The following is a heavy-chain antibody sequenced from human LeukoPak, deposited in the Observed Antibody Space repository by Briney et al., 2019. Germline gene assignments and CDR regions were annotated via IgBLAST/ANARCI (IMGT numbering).Heavy chain of an antibody. Sequence: GGSLRLSCAASGFTVSSNYMSWVRQPPGKGLEWVSVIYSGGSTYYADSVKGRFTISRDDSKNTLYLQMNSLRAEDTAVYYCARGGPPNYYGSGSLGSDYWGQGTLVTVSS. CDR3: ARGGPPNYYGSGSLGSDY. J-gene: IGHJ4*02. V-gene: IGHV3-66*01. CDR2: IYSGGST. CDR1: GFTVSSNY. D-gene: IGHD3-10*01.